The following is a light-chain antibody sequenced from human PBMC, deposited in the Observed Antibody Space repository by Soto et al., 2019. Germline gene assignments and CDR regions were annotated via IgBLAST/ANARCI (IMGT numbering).Light chain of an antibody. V-gene: IGLV2-23*02. CDR3: CSFAGTITLYV. CDR1: TSDVGSYNL. Sequence: QSVLTQPASVSGSPGQSITISCTGTTSDVGSYNLVSWYQQHPGKAPKLVIYEVTKRPSGVSNRFSGSKSGNTASLTISGLQAEDEADYYCCSFAGTITLYVFGAGTKLTVL. J-gene: IGLJ1*01. CDR2: EVT.